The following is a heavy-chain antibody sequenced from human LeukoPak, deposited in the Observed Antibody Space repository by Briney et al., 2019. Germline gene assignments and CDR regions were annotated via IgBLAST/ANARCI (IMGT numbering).Heavy chain of an antibody. D-gene: IGHD3-3*01. CDR2: IYYSGST. V-gene: IGHV4-61*01. CDR3: ARGQPNYDFWSGYSEVSSVRFDP. CDR1: GYSISSGYY. J-gene: IGHJ5*02. Sequence: SETLSLTCTVSGYSISSGYYWSWIRQPPGKGLEWIGYIYYSGSTNYNPSLKSRVTISVDTSKNQFSLELSSVTAADTAVYYCARGQPNYDFWSGYSEVSSVRFDPWGQGTLVTVSS.